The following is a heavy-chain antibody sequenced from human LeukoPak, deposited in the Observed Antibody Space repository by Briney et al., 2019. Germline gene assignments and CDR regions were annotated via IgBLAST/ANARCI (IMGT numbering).Heavy chain of an antibody. CDR1: GFTFSSYA. D-gene: IGHD5-18*01. J-gene: IGHJ5*02. CDR2: ISGSGGST. CDR3: AKAQSSWIQLWLPLPRLDP. V-gene: IGHV3-23*01. Sequence: GGSLRLSCAASGFTFSSYAMSWVRQAPGKGLEWVSAISGSGGSTYYADSVKGRFTISRDNSKNTLYLQMNSLRAEDTAVYYCAKAQSSWIQLWLPLPRLDPWGQGTLVTVSS.